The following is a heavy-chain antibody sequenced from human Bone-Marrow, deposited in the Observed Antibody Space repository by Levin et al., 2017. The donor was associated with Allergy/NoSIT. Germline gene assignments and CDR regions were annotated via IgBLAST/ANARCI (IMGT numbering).Heavy chain of an antibody. Sequence: SGPTLVKPTQTLTLTCTFSGFSLSTSGVGVGWIRQPPGKALEWLALIYWDDDKRYSPSLKSRLTITKDTSKNQVVLTMTNMDPVDTATYYCAHRRIYPLSPPRVDWFDPWGQGTLVTVSS. D-gene: IGHD2-15*01. CDR1: GFSLSTSGVG. CDR2: IYWDDDK. CDR3: AHRRIYPLSPPRVDWFDP. J-gene: IGHJ5*02. V-gene: IGHV2-5*02.